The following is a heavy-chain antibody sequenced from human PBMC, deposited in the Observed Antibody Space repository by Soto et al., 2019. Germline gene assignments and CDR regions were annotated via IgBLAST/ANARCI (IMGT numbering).Heavy chain of an antibody. J-gene: IGHJ6*02. Sequence: WVKVSYRASGGNFSSHAISRVRQAPRQRLESMGGIIPIFGTANYAQNFQGRVTITADDSTSTAYMELSSLRSEDTAVYYCARDDTLTGYYDDQSRNYYYYGVEVWGQGPVVTVSS. CDR2: IIPIFGTA. V-gene: IGHV1-69*01. CDR3: ARDDTLTGYYDDQSRNYYYYGVEV. CDR1: GGNFSSHA. D-gene: IGHD3-9*01.